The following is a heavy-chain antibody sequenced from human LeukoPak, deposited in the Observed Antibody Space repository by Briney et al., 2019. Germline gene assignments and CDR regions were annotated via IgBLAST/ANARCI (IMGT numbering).Heavy chain of an antibody. J-gene: IGHJ4*02. CDR2: IRYDGSNK. CDR3: AKGDSSSWALFDY. D-gene: IGHD6-13*01. Sequence: SGGSLRLSCAASGFTFSSYGMHWVRQAPGKGLEWVAFIRYDGSNKYYADSVKGRFTISRDNSKNTLYLQMNSLRAEDTAVYYCAKGDSSSWALFDYWGQGTLVTVSS. CDR1: GFTFSSYG. V-gene: IGHV3-30*02.